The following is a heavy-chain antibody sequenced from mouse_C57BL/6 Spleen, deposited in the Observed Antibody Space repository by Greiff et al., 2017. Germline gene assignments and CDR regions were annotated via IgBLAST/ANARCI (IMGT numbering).Heavy chain of an antibody. J-gene: IGHJ4*01. Sequence: VQLQQPGPELVMPGASVKLSCKASGYSFTGYYMHWVKQRPEQGLEWIGEINPTHGGTTYNQKFKGKATLTVDKSSSTAYMQLKSLTSEDSAVYYCARRVLWDSCAIDVWGQGTSVTVSS. CDR2: INPTHGGT. CDR1: GYSFTGYY. D-gene: IGHD4-1*01. CDR3: ARRVLWDSCAIDV. V-gene: IGHV1-42*01.